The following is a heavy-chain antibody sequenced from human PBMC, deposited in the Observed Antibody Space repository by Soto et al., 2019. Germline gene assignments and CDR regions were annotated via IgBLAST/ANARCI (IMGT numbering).Heavy chain of an antibody. Sequence: PGGSLRLSCAASGLTFRSYWMHWVRQAPGKGLVWVSRINTDGSVAMYVDSVKGRFTISRDNAKNTLYLHMNSLRAEDTAVYYCAKRSSSSTFDYWGQGTLVTVSS. V-gene: IGHV3-74*03. CDR2: INTDGSVA. CDR3: AKRSSSSTFDY. D-gene: IGHD6-6*01. J-gene: IGHJ4*02. CDR1: GLTFRSYW.